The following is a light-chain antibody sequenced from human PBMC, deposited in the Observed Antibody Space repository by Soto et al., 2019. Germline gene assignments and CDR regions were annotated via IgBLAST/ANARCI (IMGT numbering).Light chain of an antibody. Sequence: DIQMTQSPSSLSASVGDSVTITCRASQSIRRFLNWYQQKPGKAPKLLIYAASSLESGVPSRFSGSGSGTGFTLTISSLQPEDFATYHCQQSYITPVTFGQGTRVEIK. CDR3: QQSYITPVT. V-gene: IGKV1-39*01. J-gene: IGKJ5*01. CDR1: QSIRRF. CDR2: AAS.